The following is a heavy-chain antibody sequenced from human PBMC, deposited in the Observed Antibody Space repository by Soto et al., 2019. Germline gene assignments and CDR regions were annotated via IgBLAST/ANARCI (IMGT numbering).Heavy chain of an antibody. CDR2: INPSGGST. J-gene: IGHJ6*02. CDR3: AGDIVVVPAAIAYYYGMDV. CDR1: GYTFTSYY. D-gene: IGHD2-2*01. V-gene: IGHV1-46*01. Sequence: ASVKVSCKASGYTFTSYYMHWVRQAPGQGLEWMGIINPSGGSTSYAQKFQGRVTMTRDTSTSTVYMELSSLRSEDTAVYYCAGDIVVVPAAIAYYYGMDVWGQGTTVTVSS.